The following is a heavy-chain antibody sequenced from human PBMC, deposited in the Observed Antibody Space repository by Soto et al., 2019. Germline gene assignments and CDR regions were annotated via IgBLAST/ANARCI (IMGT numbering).Heavy chain of an antibody. D-gene: IGHD3-22*01. CDR2: ISYSATP. V-gene: IGHV4-59*01. Sequence: SETLSLTCTVSGDSLSTYFWSWIRQPPGKGLEWIGYISYSATPNYNPALKSRVIISVDTSKNQFSLKLNSVTAADTALYYCARGRVASGWNFDFWGQGILVTVSS. J-gene: IGHJ4*02. CDR1: GDSLSTYF. CDR3: ARGRVASGWNFDF.